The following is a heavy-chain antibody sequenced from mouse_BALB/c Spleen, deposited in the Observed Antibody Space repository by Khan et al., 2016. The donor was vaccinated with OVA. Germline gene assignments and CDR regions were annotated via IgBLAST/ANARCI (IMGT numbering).Heavy chain of an antibody. V-gene: IGHV2-6-1*01. J-gene: IGHJ4*01. D-gene: IGHD2-4*01. CDR1: GFSLTNYG. CDR3: ATQPYYHYSIMDY. Sequence: VQLQESGPGLVAPSQSLSITCTISGFSLTNYGVHWVRQPPGKGLEWLVVIWSDGSTTYNSALKSRLTISKDNSKSQVFLKMNSLQTDDTAVYVGATQPYYHYSIMDYWGQGTSVTVSS. CDR2: IWSDGST.